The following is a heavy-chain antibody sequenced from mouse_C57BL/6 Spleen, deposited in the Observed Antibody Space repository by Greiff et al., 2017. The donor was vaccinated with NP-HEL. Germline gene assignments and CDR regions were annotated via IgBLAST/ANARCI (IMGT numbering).Heavy chain of an antibody. CDR1: GYAFTNYL. V-gene: IGHV1-54*01. CDR3: ASWGSNYVDY. CDR2: INPGSGGT. D-gene: IGHD4-1*01. J-gene: IGHJ2*01. Sequence: QVQLQQSGAELVRPGPSVKVSCKASGYAFTNYLIEWVKQRPGQGLEWIGVINPGSGGTNYNEKFKGKATLTADKSSSTAYMQLSSLTSEDSAVYFCASWGSNYVDYWGQGTTLTVSS.